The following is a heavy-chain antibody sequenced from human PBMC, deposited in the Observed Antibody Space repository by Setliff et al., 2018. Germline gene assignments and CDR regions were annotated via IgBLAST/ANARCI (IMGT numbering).Heavy chain of an antibody. D-gene: IGHD3-22*01. CDR3: ARPYYYDSSGYYYDY. J-gene: IGHJ4*02. CDR1: GGSISTYY. Sequence: PSETLSLTCTVSGGSISTYYWTWIRQPPGKALEWIGYIYYSGTTNYSPSLKSRVTISIDMSKNQFSLKLNSVTAADTAVYYCARPYYYDSSGYYYDYWGQGTLVTVSS. CDR2: IYYSGTT. V-gene: IGHV4-59*01.